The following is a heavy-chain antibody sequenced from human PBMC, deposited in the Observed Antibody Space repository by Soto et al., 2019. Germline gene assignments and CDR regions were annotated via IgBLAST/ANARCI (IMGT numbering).Heavy chain of an antibody. CDR2: IIPIFGTA. J-gene: IGHJ3*02. V-gene: IGHV1-69*12. CDR3: ARVKVIQLWLRGAFDI. CDR1: GGTFSSYA. Sequence: QVQLVQSGAEVKKPGSSVKVSCKASGGTFSSYAISWVRQAPGQGLEWMGGIIPIFGTANYAQKFQGRVTITADESTSTAYMELSSLRSEDTAVYYCARVKVIQLWLRGAFDIWGQGTMVTVSS. D-gene: IGHD5-18*01.